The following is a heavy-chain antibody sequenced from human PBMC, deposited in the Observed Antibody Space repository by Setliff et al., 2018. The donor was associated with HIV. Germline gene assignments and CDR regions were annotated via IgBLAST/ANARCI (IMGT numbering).Heavy chain of an antibody. V-gene: IGHV3-30*18. Sequence: PGGSLRLSCAASGFSFSNDVMHWVRQAPGKGLEWVAVISEDASTIFYVDSVKGRFTISRDNSENTLFLQMNSLKAEDTAMYYCTKGRTYYDILTGRKTNDYWGQGTLVTVSS. CDR1: GFSFSNDV. CDR2: ISEDASTI. J-gene: IGHJ4*02. CDR3: TKGRTYYDILTGRKTNDY. D-gene: IGHD3-9*01.